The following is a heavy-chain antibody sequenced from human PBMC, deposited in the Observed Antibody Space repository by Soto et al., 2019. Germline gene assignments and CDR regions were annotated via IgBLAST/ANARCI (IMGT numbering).Heavy chain of an antibody. CDR1: GFSLTNNKMG. J-gene: IGHJ6*02. Sequence: QVTLKESGPVLVKPTETLTLTCTVSGFSLTNNKMGVSWIRQPPGKALEWLANIFSSDEKSYSTSLKSSVTISQDTSKSQVVLKVTNMDPVDTATYYCARISGGSPYYYAMDVWGQGTTVTVSS. V-gene: IGHV2-26*01. CDR2: IFSSDEK. D-gene: IGHD3-10*01. CDR3: ARISGGSPYYYAMDV.